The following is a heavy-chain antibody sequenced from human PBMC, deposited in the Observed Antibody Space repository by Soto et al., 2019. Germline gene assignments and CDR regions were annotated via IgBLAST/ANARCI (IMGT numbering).Heavy chain of an antibody. V-gene: IGHV4-34*01. D-gene: IGHD4-4*01. CDR1: GGPFSGYY. CDR3: ARGHYSNYMGYYYYYMDV. CDR2: INQSGGT. J-gene: IGHJ6*03. Sequence: SETLSLTCAVYGGPFSGYYRGWIRQPPGKGLEWIGEINQSGGTNYNPSLKSRVTISIDTSKNQFSLKLSSVTAADTAVYYCARGHYSNYMGYYYYYMDVWGKGTTVTVSS.